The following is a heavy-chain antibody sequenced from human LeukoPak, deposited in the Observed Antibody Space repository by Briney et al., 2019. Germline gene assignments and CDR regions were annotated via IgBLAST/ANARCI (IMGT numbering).Heavy chain of an antibody. V-gene: IGHV3-53*01. D-gene: IGHD3-22*01. CDR2: IYGGGYT. Sequence: GGSLRLSCVASGFTVSNNHVTWVRQAPGKKGLECVSIIYGGGYTYYADSVKGRFTISRDNAKNSLYLQMNSLRAEDTALYHCARGAYYDSSGYYAPFGYWGQGTLVTVSS. J-gene: IGHJ4*02. CDR3: ARGAYYDSSGYYAPFGY. CDR1: GFTVSNNH.